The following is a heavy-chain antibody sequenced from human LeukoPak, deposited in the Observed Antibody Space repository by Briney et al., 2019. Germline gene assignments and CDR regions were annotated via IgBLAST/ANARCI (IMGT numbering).Heavy chain of an antibody. CDR2: IYYSGST. J-gene: IGHJ3*02. CDR1: GGSISSYY. Sequence: SETLSLTCTVSGGSISSYYWSWIRQPPGKGLEWIGYIYYSGSTNYNPSLKSRVTISVDTSKNQFSLKLSSVTAADTAVYYCARKPAGRWRYGLAFDIWGQGTMVTVSS. V-gene: IGHV4-59*01. D-gene: IGHD5-18*01. CDR3: ARKPAGRWRYGLAFDI.